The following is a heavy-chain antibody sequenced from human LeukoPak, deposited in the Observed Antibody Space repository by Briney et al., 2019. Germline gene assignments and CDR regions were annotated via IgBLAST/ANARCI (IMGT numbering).Heavy chain of an antibody. CDR1: GGSIGSYY. CDR2: ISYSGST. Sequence: SETLSLTCTVSGGSIGSYYWSWIRQTPRKGLEWIGYISYSGSTDYNPSLKSRDTISVDTSKNQFSLRLTSVTTADTGVYYCARETRLTGYFGGLGFNYWGQGILVTVSS. J-gene: IGHJ4*02. V-gene: IGHV4-59*01. D-gene: IGHD2-21*01. CDR3: ARETRLTGYFGGLGFNY.